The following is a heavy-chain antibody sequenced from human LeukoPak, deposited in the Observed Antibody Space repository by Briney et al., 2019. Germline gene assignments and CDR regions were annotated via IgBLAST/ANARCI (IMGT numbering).Heavy chain of an antibody. D-gene: IGHD6-19*01. V-gene: IGHV3-21*01. CDR3: ARDGIAVAGTGRYFDY. CDR2: ISSSSSYI. Sequence: PGGSLRLSCAASGFAFSSYEMNWVRQAPGKGLEWVSSISSSSSYIYYADSVKGRFTISRDNAKNSLYLQMNSLRAEDTAVYYCARDGIAVAGTGRYFDYWGQGTLVTVSS. J-gene: IGHJ4*02. CDR1: GFAFSSYE.